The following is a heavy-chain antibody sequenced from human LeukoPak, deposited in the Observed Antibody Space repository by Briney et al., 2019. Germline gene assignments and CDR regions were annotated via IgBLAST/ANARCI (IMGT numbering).Heavy chain of an antibody. CDR3: ARGRLTVTTFNY. CDR1: GYTFTSYD. CDR2: MNPNSGNT. Sequence: GASVKVSCKVSGYTFTSYDINWVRQATGQGLEWMGWMNPNSGNTGYAQKFQGRVTMTRNTSISTAYMELSSLRSEDTAVYYCARGRLTVTTFNYWGQGTLVTVSS. V-gene: IGHV1-8*01. D-gene: IGHD4-17*01. J-gene: IGHJ4*02.